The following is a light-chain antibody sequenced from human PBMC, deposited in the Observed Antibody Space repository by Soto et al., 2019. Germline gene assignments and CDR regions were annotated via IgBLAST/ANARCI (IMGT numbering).Light chain of an antibody. V-gene: IGKV3-20*01. Sequence: EIVLTQSPGTLSLSPGERATLSCSASQSVSSSYLAWYQQKPGQAPRLLIYGASSRATGIPDRFSGSGSGTDFTLTISRLEPEDCAVYYCQQYGSSLFTFGPGTKVDIK. J-gene: IGKJ3*01. CDR3: QQYGSSLFT. CDR1: QSVSSSY. CDR2: GAS.